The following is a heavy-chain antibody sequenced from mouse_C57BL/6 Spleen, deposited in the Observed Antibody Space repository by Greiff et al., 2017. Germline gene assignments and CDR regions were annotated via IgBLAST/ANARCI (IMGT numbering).Heavy chain of an antibody. CDR2: IDPEDGET. CDR3: ASSRDYDAWFAY. V-gene: IGHV14-2*01. Sequence: EVKLEESGAELVKPGASVKLSCTASGFNIKDYYMHWVKQRTEQGLEWIGRIDPEDGETKYAPKFQGKATITADTSSNTAYLQRSSLTSEDTAVYYCASSRDYDAWFAYWGQGTLVTVSA. J-gene: IGHJ3*01. CDR1: GFNIKDYY. D-gene: IGHD2-4*01.